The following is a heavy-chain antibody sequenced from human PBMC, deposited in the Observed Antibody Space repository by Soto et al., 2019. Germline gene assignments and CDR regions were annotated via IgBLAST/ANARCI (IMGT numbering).Heavy chain of an antibody. Sequence: GESLKISCVTSGYNFTTYWVAWVRQMPGKGLECVGIFYPGDSDATYGPSFLGQVTISADRSISTAYLQWSSLKASDTAMYFCARGGKGGSHFYAMGVWGKGTTVTVS. CDR1: GYNFTTYW. V-gene: IGHV5-51*01. D-gene: IGHD1-26*01. CDR3: ARGGKGGSHFYAMGV. J-gene: IGHJ6*04. CDR2: FYPGDSDA.